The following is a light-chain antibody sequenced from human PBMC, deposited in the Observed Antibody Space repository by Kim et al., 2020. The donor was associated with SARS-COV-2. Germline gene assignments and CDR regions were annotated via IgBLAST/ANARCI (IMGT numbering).Light chain of an antibody. CDR2: YDS. CDR1: NIGSKS. CDR3: QAWVSSRDHYV. Sequence: SYELTQPPSVSVAPGKTARITCGGNNIGSKSVHWYQQKPGQAPVLVIYYDSDRPSGIPERFSGSNSGNTATLTISRVEAGDEAVYFCQAWVSSRDHYVFG. V-gene: IGLV3-21*04. J-gene: IGLJ1*01.